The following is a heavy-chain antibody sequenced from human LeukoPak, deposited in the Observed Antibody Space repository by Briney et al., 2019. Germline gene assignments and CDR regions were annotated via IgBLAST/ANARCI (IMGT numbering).Heavy chain of an antibody. D-gene: IGHD5/OR15-5a*01. V-gene: IGHV3-15*01. CDR2: IKSKTDGGTT. Sequence: GGSLRLSCAASGFTFSNGWMSWVRQAPGEGLEGVGRIKSKTDGGTTDYAAPGKGRFTISRDESKNTLYLQMNSLKTEDTAVYSCTTDALYAGGAFDIWGQGTMVTVSS. CDR3: TTDALYAGGAFDI. CDR1: GFTFSNGW. J-gene: IGHJ3*02.